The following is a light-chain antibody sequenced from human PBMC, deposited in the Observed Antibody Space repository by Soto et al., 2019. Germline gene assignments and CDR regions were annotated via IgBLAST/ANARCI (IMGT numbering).Light chain of an antibody. Sequence: QSVLTQPPSVSGAPGQRVTISCTGRSSNIGAGYDVHWYQQLPGAAPKLLIYGNNNRPSGVPDRFSGSKSGTSASLAITGLRAEDEADYYCQSYDSSLSGYVFGTGTKLTVL. V-gene: IGLV1-40*01. CDR1: SSNIGAGYD. J-gene: IGLJ1*01. CDR2: GNN. CDR3: QSYDSSLSGYV.